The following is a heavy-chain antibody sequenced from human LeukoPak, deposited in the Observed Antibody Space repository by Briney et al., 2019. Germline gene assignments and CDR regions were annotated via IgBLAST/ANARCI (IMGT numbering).Heavy chain of an antibody. V-gene: IGHV3-23*01. Sequence: GESLRLSCAASGFTFSNYAMSWVRQAPGKGLEWVSGISGSGDYTYYADSLKGRFTISRDNSKNTLYLQMNSLRAEDTALYYCAKDLTYYYGLGSSTNACDICGQGTMVTVSS. CDR3: AKDLTYYYGLGSSTNACDI. J-gene: IGHJ3*02. D-gene: IGHD3-10*01. CDR1: GFTFSNYA. CDR2: ISGSGDYT.